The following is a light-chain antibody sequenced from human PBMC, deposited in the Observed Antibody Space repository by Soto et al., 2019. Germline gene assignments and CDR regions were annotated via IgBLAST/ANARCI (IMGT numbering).Light chain of an antibody. J-gene: IGKJ1*01. CDR2: GAS. CDR1: QSVSTY. V-gene: IGKV3-11*01. Sequence: EIVLTQSPVTLSLSPGERATLSCRASQSVSTYLAWYQQKPGQAPRLLIYGASNRATGIPARFSGSGSGTDFTLTISSLEPEDFAVYYCLHRGMWTFGQGTKVDIK. CDR3: LHRGMWT.